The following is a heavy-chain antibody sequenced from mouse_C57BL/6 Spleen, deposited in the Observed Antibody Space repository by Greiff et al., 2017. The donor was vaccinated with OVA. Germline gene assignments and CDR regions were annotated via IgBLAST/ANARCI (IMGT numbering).Heavy chain of an antibody. Sequence: QVHVKQPGAELVMPGASVKLSCKASGYTFTSYWMHWVKQRPGQGLEWIGEIDPSDSYTNYNQKFKGKSTLTVDKSSSTAYMQLSSLTSEDSAVYYCARSKPYYGSSYWYFDVWGTGTTVTVSS. CDR1: GYTFTSYW. CDR3: ARSKPYYGSSYWYFDV. J-gene: IGHJ1*03. V-gene: IGHV1-69*01. D-gene: IGHD1-1*01. CDR2: IDPSDSYT.